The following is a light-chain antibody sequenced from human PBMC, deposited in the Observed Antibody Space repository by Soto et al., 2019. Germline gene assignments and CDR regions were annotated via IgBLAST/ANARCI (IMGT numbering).Light chain of an antibody. CDR1: QSISSY. J-gene: IGKJ1*01. CDR2: AAS. V-gene: IGKV1-39*01. CDR3: QQSYSSPRT. Sequence: DIQMPQSLSSMSASVGDSVPITGRASQSISSYLNWYQQKPGKAPKLLIYAASSLQSGVPSRFSGSGSGTDFTLTISSLQPEEFATYYCQQSYSSPRTFGQGTKVDIK.